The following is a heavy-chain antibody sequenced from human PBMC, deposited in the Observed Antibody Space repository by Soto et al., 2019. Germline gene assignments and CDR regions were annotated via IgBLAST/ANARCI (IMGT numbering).Heavy chain of an antibody. CDR2: ISGSGGGT. V-gene: IGHV3-23*01. CDR1: GFIFSSYA. CDR3: AKAQNIDY. J-gene: IGHJ4*02. Sequence: EVQLLESGGGLVQPGGSLSLSCAASGFIFSSYAMNWVRQAPGKGLEWVSAISGSGGGTYYTDSVKGRFTISRDNSKNPLYLQMNSLRAEDTDVYYCAKAQNIDYWGQGTLVTVSS.